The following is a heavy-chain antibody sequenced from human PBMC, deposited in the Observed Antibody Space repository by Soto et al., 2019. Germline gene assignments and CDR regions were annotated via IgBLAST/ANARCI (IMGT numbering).Heavy chain of an antibody. J-gene: IGHJ4*02. Sequence: GGSLRLSCAASGFTFSSYGMHWVRQAPGKGLEWVAVIWYDGSNTYYADSVKGRFTISRDNSKNTLYLQMNSLRAEDTAVYYCAKGYCSSTSCYRRFDYCGQGTLVTVSS. CDR3: AKGYCSSTSCYRRFDY. CDR2: IWYDGSNT. V-gene: IGHV3-33*06. CDR1: GFTFSSYG. D-gene: IGHD2-2*01.